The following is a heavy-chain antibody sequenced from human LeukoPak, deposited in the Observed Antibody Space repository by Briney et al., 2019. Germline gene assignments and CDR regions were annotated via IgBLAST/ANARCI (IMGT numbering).Heavy chain of an antibody. D-gene: IGHD3-22*01. V-gene: IGHV4-59*08. J-gene: IGHJ3*02. CDR2: IWYSGST. Sequence: SGTLSLTCTVSGGSISSYYWSWIRQPPGKGLEWIGYIWYSGSTNHNPSLKSRVTISVDTSKNPFSLKLSSVTAADTAVYYCARHDSRDAFDIWGQGTMVTVAS. CDR3: ARHDSRDAFDI. CDR1: GGSISSYY.